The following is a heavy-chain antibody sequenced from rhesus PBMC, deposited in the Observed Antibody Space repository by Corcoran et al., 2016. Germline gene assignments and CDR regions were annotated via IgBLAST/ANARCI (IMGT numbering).Heavy chain of an antibody. CDR2: IDGGGWTT. J-gene: IGHJ4*01. Sequence: QFQLQESGPGLVKPSETLSLTCTVSGVSITTTWWTWIRQAPGKGLGWVGGIDGGGWTTNYKPSLKSRITISKDVSKNQFSLRLTSLTAADTAVYYCARAPSLRRCDSWGQGVLVTVSS. CDR3: ARAPSLRRCDS. D-gene: IGHD3-40*01. CDR1: GVSITTTW. V-gene: IGHV4-80*01.